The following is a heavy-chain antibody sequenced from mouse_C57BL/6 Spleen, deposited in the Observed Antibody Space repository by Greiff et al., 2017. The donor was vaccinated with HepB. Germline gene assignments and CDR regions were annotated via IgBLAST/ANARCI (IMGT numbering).Heavy chain of an antibody. V-gene: IGHV1-69*01. CDR2: IDPSDSYT. CDR3: ARGYYDPTGTWFAY. CDR1: GYTFTSYW. Sequence: QVQLQQPGAELVMPGASVKLSCKASGYTFTSYWMHWVKQRPGQGLEWIGEIDPSDSYTNYNQKFKGKSTLTVDKSSSTAYMQLSSLTSEDSAVYYCARGYYDPTGTWFAYWGQGTLVTVSA. D-gene: IGHD1-1*02. J-gene: IGHJ3*01.